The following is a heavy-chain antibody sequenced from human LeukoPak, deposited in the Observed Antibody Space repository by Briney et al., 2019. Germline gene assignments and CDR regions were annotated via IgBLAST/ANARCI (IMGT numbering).Heavy chain of an antibody. CDR2: ISSSSSYI. J-gene: IGHJ4*02. CDR3: ARDVDSSGRKVGY. D-gene: IGHD3-22*01. Sequence: GGSLRLSCAASGFTLSTYTMNWVRQAPGKGLEWVSSISSSSSYIYYADSVKGRFTISRDDAKNSLSLQMNSLRAEDTAVYYCARDVDSSGRKVGYWGQGTLVTVSS. CDR1: GFTLSTYT. V-gene: IGHV3-21*01.